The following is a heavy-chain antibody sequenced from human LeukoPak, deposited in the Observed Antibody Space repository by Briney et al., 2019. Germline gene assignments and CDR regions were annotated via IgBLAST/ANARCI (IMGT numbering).Heavy chain of an antibody. D-gene: IGHD1-26*01. J-gene: IGHJ3*02. CDR3: AGSSGNYDDAFDI. CDR2: MNPNSGNT. CDR1: GYTFTSYD. V-gene: IGHV1-8*01. Sequence: ASVKVSCKASGYTFTSYDINWVRQATGQGLEWMGWMNPNSGNTGYAQKFQGRVTMTRNTSISTAYMELSSLRSEDTAVYYCAGSSGNYDDAFDIWGQGTMVTVSS.